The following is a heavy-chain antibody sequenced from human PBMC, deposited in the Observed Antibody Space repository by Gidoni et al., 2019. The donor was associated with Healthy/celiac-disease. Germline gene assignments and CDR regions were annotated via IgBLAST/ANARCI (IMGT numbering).Heavy chain of an antibody. CDR1: GFTFSSYG. D-gene: IGHD6-19*01. Sequence: QVQLVESGGGVVQPGRSLRLSCAASGFTFSSYGMHWVRQAPGKGLEWVAVISYDGSNKYYADSVKGRFTISRDNSKNTLYLQMNSLRAEDTAVYYCAKANSKWSVSVADYYYGMDVWGQGTTVTVSS. J-gene: IGHJ6*02. V-gene: IGHV3-30*18. CDR2: ISYDGSNK. CDR3: AKANSKWSVSVADYYYGMDV.